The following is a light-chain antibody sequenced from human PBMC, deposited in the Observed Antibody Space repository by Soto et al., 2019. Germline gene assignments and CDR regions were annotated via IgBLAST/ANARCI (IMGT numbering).Light chain of an antibody. CDR3: ISYTSRSTQV. Sequence: SVLPQPASVSGSPGPSLPISCTGTSSDVGGYNHVSWYQQHPRKAPTLMISDVSNRPSVVSNRLSDSKSGNTASQTISGLHYEYEADYYCISYTSRSTQVFGEGTKLTVL. J-gene: IGLJ2*01. V-gene: IGLV2-14*01. CDR2: DVS. CDR1: SSDVGGYNH.